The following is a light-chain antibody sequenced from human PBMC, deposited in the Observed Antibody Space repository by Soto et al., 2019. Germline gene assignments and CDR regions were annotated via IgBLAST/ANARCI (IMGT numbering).Light chain of an antibody. Sequence: EIVLTQSPGTLSLCPGERATLSCRASQSVSSSYLAWYQQKPGQAPRLLIYGASTRATGIPARFSGSGSGTEFTLTISSLQSEDFAVYYCQQYNNWPLTFGGGTKVDIK. CDR2: GAS. CDR3: QQYNNWPLT. J-gene: IGKJ4*01. V-gene: IGKV3-15*01. CDR1: QSVSSSY.